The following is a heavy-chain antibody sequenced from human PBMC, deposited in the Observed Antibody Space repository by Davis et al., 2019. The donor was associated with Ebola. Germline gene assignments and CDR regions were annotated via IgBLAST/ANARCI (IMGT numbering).Heavy chain of an antibody. CDR3: ARAQEMATNVPGY. D-gene: IGHD5-24*01. V-gene: IGHV3-21*01. CDR2: ISSRSNYI. CDR1: GFSFSSYA. J-gene: IGHJ4*02. Sequence: PGGSLRLSCAASGFSFSSYAMSWVRQAPGKGLEWVSSISSRSNYIYHADSLKGRFTISRDNAKNSVYLEMNSLRAEDTAVYYCARAQEMATNVPGYWGQGTVVIVSS.